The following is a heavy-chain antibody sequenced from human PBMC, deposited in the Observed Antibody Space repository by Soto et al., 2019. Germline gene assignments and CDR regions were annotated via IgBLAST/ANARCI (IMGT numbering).Heavy chain of an antibody. D-gene: IGHD4-17*01. V-gene: IGHV3-23*01. Sequence: EGSLRLSCAAAGFKFRSYAVSWVRQAPGKGLEWVSGISDSGGSTYYADSVKGRFTISRDNSKNTLYLQMNSLRAEDTAVYYCAKVLVKNMVTTDIDPWGKENTLTISA. J-gene: IGHJ6*04. CDR1: GFKFRSYA. CDR2: ISDSGGST. CDR3: AKVLVKNMVTTDIDP.